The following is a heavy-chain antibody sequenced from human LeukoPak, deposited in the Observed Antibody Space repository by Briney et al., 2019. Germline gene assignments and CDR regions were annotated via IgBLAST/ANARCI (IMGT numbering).Heavy chain of an antibody. D-gene: IGHD1-26*01. V-gene: IGHV3-7*01. CDR1: GFTFSSYS. CDR3: ARDLYSGSYSDVGY. J-gene: IGHJ4*02. CDR2: VKQDGSVK. Sequence: GGSLRLSCAASGFTFSSYSMNWVRQAPGKGLEWVANVKQDGSVKNYVDSVKGRLTISRDNAKNSLYLQMNSLRAEDTAVYYCARDLYSGSYSDVGYWGQGTLVTVSS.